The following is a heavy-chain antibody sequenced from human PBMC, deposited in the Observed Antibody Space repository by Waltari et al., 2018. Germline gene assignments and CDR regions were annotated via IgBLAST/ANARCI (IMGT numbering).Heavy chain of an antibody. CDR1: GFTFSSYA. D-gene: IGHD1-1*01. CDR2: ISSSGGTT. Sequence: EVQLVESGGGLVQPGGSLRLSCAASGFTFSSYAMTWVRQAPGKGRQWVSTISSSGGTTYYADSVKGRFTISRDNSKNTLYLEMNSLRAEDTAAYHCVLDRIGDWGQGTLVTVSS. CDR3: VLDRIGD. V-gene: IGHV3-23*04. J-gene: IGHJ4*02.